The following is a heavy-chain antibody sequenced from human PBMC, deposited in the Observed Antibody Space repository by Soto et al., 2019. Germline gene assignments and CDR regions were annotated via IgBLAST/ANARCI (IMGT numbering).Heavy chain of an antibody. V-gene: IGHV4-39*01. J-gene: IGHJ4*02. D-gene: IGHD6-19*01. CDR2: TDYSGST. Sequence: QLQLQESGPGLVKPSETLSLTCTVSGGSISSSSYYWGWIRQPPGKGLEWIGSTDYSGSTYYNPSLKSRVTISLDTYKHQFSLKLSSVAAAVTAVYYCARLTGISVAGTDPHYWGQGTLVTVSS. CDR1: GGSISSSSYY. CDR3: ARLTGISVAGTDPHY.